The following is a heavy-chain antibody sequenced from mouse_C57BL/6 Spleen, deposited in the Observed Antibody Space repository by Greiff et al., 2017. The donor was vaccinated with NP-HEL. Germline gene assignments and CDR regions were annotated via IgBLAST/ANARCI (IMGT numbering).Heavy chain of an antibody. CDR2: IYPGDGDT. V-gene: IGHV1-80*01. CDR3: AKLGRVYAMDY. CDR1: GYAFSSYW. J-gene: IGHJ4*01. Sequence: QVQLKQSGAELVKPGASVKISCKASGYAFSSYWMNWVKQRPGKGLEWIGQIYPGDGDTNYNGKFKGKATLTADKSSSTAYMQLSSLTSEDSAVYFCAKLGRVYAMDYWGQGTSVTVSS. D-gene: IGHD4-1*01.